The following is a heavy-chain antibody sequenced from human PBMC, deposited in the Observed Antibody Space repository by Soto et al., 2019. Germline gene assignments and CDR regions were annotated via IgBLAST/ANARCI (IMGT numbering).Heavy chain of an antibody. CDR1: GFTFSSYA. Sequence: GGSLRLSCAASGFTFSSYAMHWVRQAPGKGLEWVAVISYDGSNNYYADSVKGRFTISRDNSENTLYLQMNSLRAEDTAVYYCARDFGSLGATIDYWGQGTLVTVSS. CDR2: ISYDGSNN. V-gene: IGHV3-30-3*01. J-gene: IGHJ4*02. CDR3: ARDFGSLGATIDY. D-gene: IGHD1-26*01.